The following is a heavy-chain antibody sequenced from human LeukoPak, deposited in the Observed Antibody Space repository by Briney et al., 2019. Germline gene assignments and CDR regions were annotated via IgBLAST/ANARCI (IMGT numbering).Heavy chain of an antibody. J-gene: IGHJ5*02. V-gene: IGHV3-11*01. D-gene: IGHD6-13*01. CDR3: ARDGIAAAGPPDNWFDP. CDR1: GLTFSDYY. Sequence: PGGSLRLSCAASGLTFSDYYMSWIRQAPGKGLEWVSYISSSGSTIYYADSVKGRFTISRDNAKNSLYLQMNSLRAEDTAVYYCARDGIAAAGPPDNWFDPWGQGTLVTVSS. CDR2: ISSSGSTI.